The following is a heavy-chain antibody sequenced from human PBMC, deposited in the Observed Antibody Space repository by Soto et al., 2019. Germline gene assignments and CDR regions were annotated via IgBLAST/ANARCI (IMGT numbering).Heavy chain of an antibody. CDR2: IYDSGST. Sequence: SETLSLTCTVSGGSISSYYWSWIRDRPGKGVEWIGYIYDSGSTNYTPPPKGRVTISVDTSKNPFSLTLSSVTAADTAVYYCAREYRYDSIGYTFDYWGQGTLVTVSS. CDR1: GGSISSYY. D-gene: IGHD3-22*01. J-gene: IGHJ4*02. CDR3: AREYRYDSIGYTFDY. V-gene: IGHV4-59*13.